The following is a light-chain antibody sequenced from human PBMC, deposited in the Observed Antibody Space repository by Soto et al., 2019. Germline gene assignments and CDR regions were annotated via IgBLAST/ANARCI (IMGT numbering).Light chain of an antibody. J-gene: IGKJ1*01. CDR1: QSVSSSY. Sequence: ETVLTQSPGTLSLSPGERATLSCRASQSVSSSYLAWYQQKPGQAPRLLIYGASSRATGIPDRFSGSGSGTDFTLNISRLEPEDFAVYYCQQYGNSRTFGQGTQVEIK. CDR2: GAS. CDR3: QQYGNSRT. V-gene: IGKV3-20*01.